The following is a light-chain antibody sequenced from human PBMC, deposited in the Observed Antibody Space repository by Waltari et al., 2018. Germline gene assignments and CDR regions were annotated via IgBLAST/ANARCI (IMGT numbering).Light chain of an antibody. Sequence: SYELTQPPSVSVSPGQTATITCPGDLLTQKFTYWFQQKSGRAPVMVIYEDTKRLSAIPERFSGSSSGTTAALTITGAQVEDEADYYCYSTDIFRSERGVFGGGTKLLVL. CDR3: YSTDIFRSERGV. V-gene: IGLV3-10*01. CDR2: EDT. J-gene: IGLJ2*01. CDR1: LLTQKF.